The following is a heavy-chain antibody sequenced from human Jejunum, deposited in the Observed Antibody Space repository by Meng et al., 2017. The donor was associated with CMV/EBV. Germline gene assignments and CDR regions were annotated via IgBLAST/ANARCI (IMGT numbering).Heavy chain of an antibody. CDR3: AKDKYGRSTLADY. CDR1: GFSFNANY. D-gene: IGHD6-6*01. Sequence: GFSFNANYIRWVRQAPGKWLEWVSIICSDHSGSTTYYADSVEGRFTISRDDSKNRVDLQMNGLRREDTAVYYCAKDKYGRSTLADYWGQGTLVTVSS. V-gene: IGHV3-NL1*01. CDR2: ICSDHSGSTT. J-gene: IGHJ4*02.